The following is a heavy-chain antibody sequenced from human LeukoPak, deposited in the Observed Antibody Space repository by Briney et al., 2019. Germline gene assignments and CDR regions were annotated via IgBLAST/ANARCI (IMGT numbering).Heavy chain of an antibody. Sequence: PGRSLRLSCAASGFTFSSYGMHWVRQAPGKGLEWVAVIWYDGSNKYYADSVKGRFTISRDDSKNTLYLQMNSLRAEDTAVYYCSSSWSGEDYWGQGTLVTVSS. CDR3: SSSWSGEDY. J-gene: IGHJ4*02. CDR2: IWYDGSNK. D-gene: IGHD6-13*01. V-gene: IGHV3-33*01. CDR1: GFTFSSYG.